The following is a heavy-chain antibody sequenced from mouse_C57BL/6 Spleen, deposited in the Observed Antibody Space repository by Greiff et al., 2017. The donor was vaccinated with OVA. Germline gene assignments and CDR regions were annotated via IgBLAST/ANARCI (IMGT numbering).Heavy chain of an antibody. Sequence: QVQLQQPGTELVKPGASVKLSCKASGYTFTSYWMTWVKQRPGQGLEWIGNINPSNGGTTYNEKFKSKATLTVDKSSSTAYMQLSSLTSEDSAVDYGARKARYGDDAMDYWGQGTSVTVSS. CDR3: ARKARYGDDAMDY. J-gene: IGHJ4*01. V-gene: IGHV1-53*01. CDR1: GYTFTSYW. CDR2: INPSNGGT. D-gene: IGHD2-14*01.